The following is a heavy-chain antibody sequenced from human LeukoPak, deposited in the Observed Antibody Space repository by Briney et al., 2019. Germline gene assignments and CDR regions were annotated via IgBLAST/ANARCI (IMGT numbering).Heavy chain of an antibody. D-gene: IGHD3-3*02. CDR1: GYSISSGYY. J-gene: IGHJ4*02. CDR2: IYHSGST. V-gene: IGHV4-38-2*01. CDR3: ARHLGHYY. Sequence: SETLSLTCAVSGYSISSGYYWGWIRQPPGKGLEWIGSIYHSGSTYYNPSRKSRVTISVDTSKNQFSLKLSSVTAADTAVYYCARHLGHYYFGQGTLVTVSS.